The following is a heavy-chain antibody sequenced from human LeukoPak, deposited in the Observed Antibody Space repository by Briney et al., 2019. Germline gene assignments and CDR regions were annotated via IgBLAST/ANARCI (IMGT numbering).Heavy chain of an antibody. V-gene: IGHV4-34*01. CDR2: INHSGST. Sequence: SETLSLTCAVYVESFSSYYWSWIRQSPGKGLEWIAEINHSGSTNFNPSLKSRVTISIDTSKIQFSLKLNSVTAADTAVYYCARSGQQLDYFDYWGQGTLVTVSS. CDR1: VESFSSYY. CDR3: ARSGQQLDYFDY. D-gene: IGHD6-13*01. J-gene: IGHJ4*02.